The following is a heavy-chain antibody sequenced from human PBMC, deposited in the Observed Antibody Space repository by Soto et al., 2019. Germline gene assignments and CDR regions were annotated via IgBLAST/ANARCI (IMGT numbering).Heavy chain of an antibody. CDR1: GCTFTSYG. Sequence: GASVKVSCKASGCTFTSYGISWVRQAPGQGLEWMGWISAYNGNTNYAQKLQGRVTMTTDTSTSTAYMELRSLRSDDTAVYYCARGRDYDILTGYYSDAFDIWGQGTMVTVSS. CDR2: ISAYNGNT. J-gene: IGHJ3*02. D-gene: IGHD3-9*01. CDR3: ARGRDYDILTGYYSDAFDI. V-gene: IGHV1-18*01.